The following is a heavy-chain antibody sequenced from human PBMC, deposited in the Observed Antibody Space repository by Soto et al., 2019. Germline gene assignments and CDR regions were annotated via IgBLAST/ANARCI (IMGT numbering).Heavy chain of an antibody. Sequence: QVQLVQSGAEVKKPGSSVKDSCKASGGTFSSYAISWVRQAPGQGLEWMGGIIPIFGTANYAQKFQGRVTITADKSTSTAYMELSSLRSEDTSVYYYARVPSATGIAVAGTHYWYFDLWGRVTLVTVSS. CDR2: IIPIFGTA. V-gene: IGHV1-69*06. D-gene: IGHD6-19*01. CDR3: ARVPSATGIAVAGTHYWYFDL. J-gene: IGHJ2*01. CDR1: GGTFSSYA.